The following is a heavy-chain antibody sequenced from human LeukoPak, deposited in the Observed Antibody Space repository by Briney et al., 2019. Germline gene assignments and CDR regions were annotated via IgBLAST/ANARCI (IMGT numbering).Heavy chain of an antibody. CDR1: GFTFSSYA. CDR2: ISSNGGST. J-gene: IGHJ4*02. V-gene: IGHV3-64D*06. CDR3: VKPRDRFDWLLPQFDY. D-gene: IGHD3-9*01. Sequence: GGSLRLSCSASGFTFSSYAMHWVRQAPGKGLEYVSAISSNGGSTYYADSVKGRFTISRDNSKNTLYLQMSSLRAEDTAVYYCVKPRDRFDWLLPQFDYWGQGTLVTVSS.